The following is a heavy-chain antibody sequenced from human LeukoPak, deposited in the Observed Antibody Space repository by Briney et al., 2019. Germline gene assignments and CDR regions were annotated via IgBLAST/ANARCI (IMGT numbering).Heavy chain of an antibody. D-gene: IGHD1-26*01. Sequence: GASVKVSCNPSGDTSTNYGISWVRQAPGQGLEWMGGIVPMFGSTEYAQKFQGRVKISADDSTSTVYMELSSLTSEDTAVYYCAREAGSYPTPAIYYFEYWGQGSLVTVSS. CDR2: IVPMFGST. CDR1: GDTSTNYG. J-gene: IGHJ4*02. V-gene: IGHV1-69*13. CDR3: AREAGSYPTPAIYYFEY.